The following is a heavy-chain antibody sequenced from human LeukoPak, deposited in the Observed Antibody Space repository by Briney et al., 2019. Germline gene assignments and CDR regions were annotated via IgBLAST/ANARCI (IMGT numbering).Heavy chain of an antibody. CDR3: ARDRVRGNANPYFDY. Sequence: SVKVSCKASGGTFSSYAISWVRQAPGQGLEWMGGIIPIFGTANYAQKFQGRVTITADESTSTAYMELSSLRSEDTAVYYCARDRVRGNANPYFDYWGQGTLVTVSS. CDR2: IIPIFGTA. V-gene: IGHV1-69*01. D-gene: IGHD1-1*01. CDR1: GGTFSSYA. J-gene: IGHJ4*02.